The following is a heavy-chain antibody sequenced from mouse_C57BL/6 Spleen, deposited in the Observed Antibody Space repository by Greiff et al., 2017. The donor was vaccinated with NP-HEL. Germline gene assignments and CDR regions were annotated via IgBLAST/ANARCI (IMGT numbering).Heavy chain of an antibody. J-gene: IGHJ3*01. CDR1: GYAFSSYW. Sequence: QVQLQQSGAELVKPGASVKISCKASGYAFSSYWMNWVKQRPGKGLEWIGQIYPGDGDTHYNGKFKGKATLTADKSSSTAYMQLSSLTSEDSAVYFGASPFITTVVAPGLAYWGQGTLVTVSA. CDR2: IYPGDGDT. D-gene: IGHD1-1*01. CDR3: ASPFITTVVAPGLAY. V-gene: IGHV1-80*01.